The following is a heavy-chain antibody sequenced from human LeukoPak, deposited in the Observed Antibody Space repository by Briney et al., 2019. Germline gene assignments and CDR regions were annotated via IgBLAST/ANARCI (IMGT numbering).Heavy chain of an antibody. CDR2: ISSNGGST. V-gene: IGHV3-64*01. J-gene: IGHJ4*02. CDR3: AKALIGGDSSGYQRFFDY. D-gene: IGHD3-22*01. CDR1: GFTFSSYA. Sequence: GGSLRLSCAASGFTFSSYAMHWVRQAPGKGLEYVSAISSNGGSTYYANSVKGRFTISRDNAKNTLYLQMNSLRAEDTAVYYCAKALIGGDSSGYQRFFDYWGQGTLVTVSS.